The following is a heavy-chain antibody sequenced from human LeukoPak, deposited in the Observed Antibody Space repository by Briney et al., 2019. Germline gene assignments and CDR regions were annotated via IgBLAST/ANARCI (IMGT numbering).Heavy chain of an antibody. J-gene: IGHJ4*02. CDR1: GFTFSGSA. D-gene: IGHD6-13*01. Sequence: GGSLELSCAASGFTFSGSAMHWVRQASGKGLEWVGRIRSKANSYATAYAASVKGRFTISRDDSKNTAYLQMKSLKTEDTAVYYCTSRGPIAAAPDYWGQGTLVTVSS. CDR3: TSRGPIAAAPDY. V-gene: IGHV3-73*01. CDR2: IRSKANSYAT.